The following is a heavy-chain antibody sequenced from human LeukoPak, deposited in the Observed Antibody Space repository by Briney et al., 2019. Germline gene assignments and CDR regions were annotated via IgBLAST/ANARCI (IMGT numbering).Heavy chain of an antibody. D-gene: IGHD6-13*01. CDR3: ATDKGPYSGSWYPNWFDP. Sequence: SETLSLTCTVSGGSVSSGSYYWGWIRQPPGKGLEWIGNIYYSGSTYYNPSLKSRVTISVDTSKNQFSLKLSSVTAADTAKYYCATDKGPYSGSWYPNWFDPWGQGTLVTVSS. CDR2: IYYSGST. CDR1: GGSVSSGSYY. V-gene: IGHV4-39*07. J-gene: IGHJ5*02.